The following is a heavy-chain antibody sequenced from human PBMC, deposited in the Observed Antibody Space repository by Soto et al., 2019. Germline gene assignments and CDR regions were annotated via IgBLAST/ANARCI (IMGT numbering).Heavy chain of an antibody. CDR3: VKSQFSDSGGYPLAF. CDR2: ISYDESDK. V-gene: IGHV3-30*18. CDR1: GFTFSTYA. J-gene: IGHJ4*02. D-gene: IGHD3-22*01. Sequence: SGGSLRLSCAASGFTFSTYAMHWVRQAPGKGLEWVAVISYDESDKLYADSVKGRFTISKDNSKNTLYLQMNSLRVEDTAVYYCVKSQFSDSGGYPLAFWGQGTLVTVSS.